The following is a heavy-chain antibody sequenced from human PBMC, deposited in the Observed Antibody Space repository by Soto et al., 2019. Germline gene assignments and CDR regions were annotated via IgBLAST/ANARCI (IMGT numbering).Heavy chain of an antibody. CDR2: IWYEGNTK. D-gene: IGHD6-19*01. Sequence: QIQLVESGGGVVQPGRSLRLSCTASGFTFNSYGFNWVRQAPGKGLEWVAVIWYEGNTKYYADSVKGRVTISRDNLRSTVYLQMNSLTAEDTAVYYCARPLVAPVAGPYYYGMDVWGQGTTVTVSS. CDR3: ARPLVAPVAGPYYYGMDV. CDR1: GFTFNSYG. J-gene: IGHJ6*02. V-gene: IGHV3-33*01.